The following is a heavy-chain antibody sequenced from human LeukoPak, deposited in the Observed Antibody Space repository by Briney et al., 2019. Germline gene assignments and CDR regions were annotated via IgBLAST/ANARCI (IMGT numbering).Heavy chain of an antibody. CDR1: GGTFSSYA. Sequence: ASVKVSCKASGGTFSSYAISWVRQAPGQGLEWMGGTIPIFGTANYAQKFQGRVTITADKSTSTAYMELSSLRSEDTAVYYCARGDYYGSGSYAYAFDIWGQGTMVTVSS. J-gene: IGHJ3*02. CDR2: TIPIFGTA. D-gene: IGHD3-10*01. V-gene: IGHV1-69*06. CDR3: ARGDYYGSGSYAYAFDI.